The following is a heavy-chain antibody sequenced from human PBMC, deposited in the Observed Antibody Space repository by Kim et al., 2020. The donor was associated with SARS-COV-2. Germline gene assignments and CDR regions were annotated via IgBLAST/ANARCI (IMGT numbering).Heavy chain of an antibody. CDR1: GYTVTSYY. J-gene: IGHJ5*02. CDR3: ARDLSCSSTSCYHTGGNWFDP. D-gene: IGHD2-2*01. Sequence: ASVKVSCKASGYTVTSYYMHWVRQAPGQGLEWMGIINPSGGSTSYAQKFQGRVTMTRDTSTSTVYMELSSLRSEDTAVYYCARDLSCSSTSCYHTGGNWFDPWGQGTLVTVSS. CDR2: INPSGGST. V-gene: IGHV1-46*01.